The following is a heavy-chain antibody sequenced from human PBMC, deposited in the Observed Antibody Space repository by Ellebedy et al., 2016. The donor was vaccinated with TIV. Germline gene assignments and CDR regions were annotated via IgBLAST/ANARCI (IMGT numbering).Heavy chain of an antibody. D-gene: IGHD6-19*01. CDR2: IKQDGSEK. CDR1: GFTFSSYW. CDR3: ASRAIAVTPTDLPRDYYYGMDV. J-gene: IGHJ6*02. V-gene: IGHV3-7*01. Sequence: GESLKISCAASGFTFSSYWMSWVRQAPGKGLEWVANIKQDGSEKYYVDSVKGRFTISRDNAKNSLYLQMNSLRAEDMAVYYCASRAIAVTPTDLPRDYYYGMDVWGQGTTVTVSS.